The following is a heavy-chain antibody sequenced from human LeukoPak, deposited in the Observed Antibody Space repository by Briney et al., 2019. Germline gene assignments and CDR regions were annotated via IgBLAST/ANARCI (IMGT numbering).Heavy chain of an antibody. Sequence: PSETLSLTCTVSGGSISSGDYYWSWIRQPPGKGLEWIGYIYYSGSTYYNPSLKSRVTISVGTSKNQFSLKLSSVTAADTAVYYCARASGSYYYGSGVNYYYYYGMDVWGKGTTVTVSS. V-gene: IGHV4-30-4*01. CDR2: IYYSGST. CDR3: ARASGSYYYGSGVNYYYYYGMDV. CDR1: GGSISSGDYY. J-gene: IGHJ6*04. D-gene: IGHD3-10*01.